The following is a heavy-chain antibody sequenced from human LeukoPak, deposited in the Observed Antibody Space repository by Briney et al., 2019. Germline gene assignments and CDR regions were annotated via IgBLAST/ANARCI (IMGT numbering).Heavy chain of an antibody. J-gene: IGHJ4*02. CDR1: GYSFTNYA. CDR2: SNAGNGDT. D-gene: IGHD3-10*01. V-gene: IGHV1-3*01. Sequence: ASVKVSCKASGYSFTNYAMHWVRQTPGQRLEWMGWSNAGNGDTKYSQNFQGRVTITRETSASTAYMELSSLRSEDTAVYYCARFPIYGSGSPTYYFDYWGQGTLVTVSS. CDR3: ARFPIYGSGSPTYYFDY.